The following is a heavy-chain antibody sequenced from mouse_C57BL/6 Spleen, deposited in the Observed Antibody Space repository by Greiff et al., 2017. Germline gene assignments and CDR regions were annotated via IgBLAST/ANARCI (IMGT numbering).Heavy chain of an antibody. CDR2: INYDGSST. Sequence: EVHLVESEGGLVQPGSSMKLSCTASGFTFSDYYMAWVRQVPEKGLEWVANINYDGSSTYYLDSLKSRFIISRDNAKNILYLQMSSLKSEDTATYYCARGGESVSWYFDVWGTGTTVTVSS. CDR1: GFTFSDYY. J-gene: IGHJ1*03. V-gene: IGHV5-16*01. CDR3: ARGGESVSWYFDV. D-gene: IGHD1-1*01.